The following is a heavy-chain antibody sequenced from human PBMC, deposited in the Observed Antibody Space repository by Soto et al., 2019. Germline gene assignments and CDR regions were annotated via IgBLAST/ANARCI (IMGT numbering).Heavy chain of an antibody. Sequence: VQLLESGGGLVQPGGSLRLSCAASGFIFRDYAMNWVRQAPGKGLEWVSDISGSGDSAGYADSVKGRFTISRDNSRNTLYLQSNSLRVDDTAVYYCGKERRGSGWSVCNFWGQGTLVTVSS. CDR2: ISGSGDSA. D-gene: IGHD6-19*01. V-gene: IGHV3-23*01. CDR1: GFIFRDYA. J-gene: IGHJ4*02. CDR3: GKERRGSGWSVCNF.